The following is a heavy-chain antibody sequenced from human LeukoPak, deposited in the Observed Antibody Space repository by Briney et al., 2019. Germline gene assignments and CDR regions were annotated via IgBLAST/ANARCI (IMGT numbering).Heavy chain of an antibody. J-gene: IGHJ5*02. CDR3: ARETLTDNWFDP. CDR1: GFTFSSYE. D-gene: IGHD3-9*01. CDR2: ISSSGSTI. V-gene: IGHV3-48*03. Sequence: PGGSLRLSCAASGFTFSSYEMNWVRQAPGKGLEWVSYISSSGSTIYYADSVKGRFTISRDNAKNSLYLQMNSLRAEDTAVYYCARETLTDNWFDPWGQGTLVTVSA.